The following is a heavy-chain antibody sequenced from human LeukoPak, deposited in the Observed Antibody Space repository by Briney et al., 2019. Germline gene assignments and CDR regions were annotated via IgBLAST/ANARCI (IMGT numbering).Heavy chain of an antibody. V-gene: IGHV3-30*18. CDR2: ISYDGSNK. D-gene: IGHD6-13*01. J-gene: IGHJ4*02. CDR3: AKGSGSSWLFDY. CDR1: GFTFSSYG. Sequence: GGSLRLSCAASGFTFSSYGMHWVRQAPGKGLEWVAVISYDGSNKYYADSVKGRFTISRDNSKNTLYLQMNSLRAEDTAVYYCAKGSGSSWLFDYWGQGTLVTVSS.